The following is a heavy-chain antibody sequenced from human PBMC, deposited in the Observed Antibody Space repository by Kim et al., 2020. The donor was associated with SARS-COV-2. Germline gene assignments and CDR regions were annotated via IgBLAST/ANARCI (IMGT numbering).Heavy chain of an antibody. CDR1: GFTFSSYG. V-gene: IGHV3-30*18. CDR3: AKVGRGYYVSSGYPNYGMDV. Sequence: GGSLRLSCAASGFTFSSYGMHWVRQAPGKGLEWVAGISYDGSNKYYADSVKGRFTISRDNSKNTLYLQMNSLRAEDTAVYYCAKVGRGYYVSSGYPNYGMDVWGQGTKVTVSS. CDR2: ISYDGSNK. J-gene: IGHJ6*02. D-gene: IGHD3-22*01.